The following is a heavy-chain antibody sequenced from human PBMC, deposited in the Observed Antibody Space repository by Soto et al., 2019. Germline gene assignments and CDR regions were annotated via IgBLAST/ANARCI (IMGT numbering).Heavy chain of an antibody. D-gene: IGHD4-17*01. Sequence: ELQLVESGGGLVQPGGSLRLSCAASGFIVSGHYVNWVRQAPGKGLEWVAVIFAGGTTYSADSVEGRFTISRDISKNTVSLEMNSLRVEDTAVYYCAGDSTDGDFVDAFDVWGQGTMVTVSS. V-gene: IGHV3-66*01. J-gene: IGHJ3*01. CDR3: AGDSTDGDFVDAFDV. CDR1: GFIVSGHY. CDR2: IFAGGTT.